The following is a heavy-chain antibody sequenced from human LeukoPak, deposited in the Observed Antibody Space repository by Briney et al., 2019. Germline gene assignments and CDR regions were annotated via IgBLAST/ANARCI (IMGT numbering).Heavy chain of an antibody. CDR1: GGTFSSYA. J-gene: IGHJ4*02. CDR2: IIPIFGTA. Sequence: ASVKVSCKASGGTFSSYAISWVRQAPGQGLEWMGGIIPIFGTANYAQKFQGRVTMTTDTSTSTAYMELRSLRSDDTAVYYCARDGPWLVYDYWGQGTLVTVSS. CDR3: ARDGPWLVYDY. V-gene: IGHV1-69*05. D-gene: IGHD6-19*01.